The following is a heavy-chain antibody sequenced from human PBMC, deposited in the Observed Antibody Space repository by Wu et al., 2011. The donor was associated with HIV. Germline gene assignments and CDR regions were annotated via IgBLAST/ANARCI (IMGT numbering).Heavy chain of an antibody. D-gene: IGHD1-14*01. CDR1: GYTFSNYD. V-gene: IGHV1-8*01. CDR2: MNPNSGNT. Sequence: QVQLVQSGAEVKKPGASVRVSCKASGYTFSNYDINWVRQAAGQGLEWMGWMNPNSGNTGYAQKFQGRVTITRNTSISTAYMELRSLRSEDTAVYYCARDAETYHGMDWFDPWGRGTRGHRLL. J-gene: IGHJ5*01. CDR3: ARDAETYHGMDWFDP.